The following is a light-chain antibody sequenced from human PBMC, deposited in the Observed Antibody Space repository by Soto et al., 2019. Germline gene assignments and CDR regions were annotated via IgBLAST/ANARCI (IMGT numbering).Light chain of an antibody. V-gene: IGKV3D-15*01. Sequence: EIVMTQSPATLSVSPGERATLSCRASRSVSSNLAWYQQKPGQAPRLLIYDASNRATGIPARFSGSGSGTEFTLIISSLQSEDSAVYYCQQYNSWLWTFGQGTKVDIK. J-gene: IGKJ1*01. CDR3: QQYNSWLWT. CDR1: RSVSSN. CDR2: DAS.